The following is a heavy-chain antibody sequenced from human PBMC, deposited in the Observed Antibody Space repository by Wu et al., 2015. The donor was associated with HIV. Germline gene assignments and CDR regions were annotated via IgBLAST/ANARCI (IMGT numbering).Heavy chain of an antibody. J-gene: IGHJ4*02. Sequence: QVQLEQSGAEVKKPGASVKVSCKASGYTFSSYDINWVRQATGQGLEWMGWMNPNSGNTGYAQKFQGRVTMTRDTSISTAYMELSSLRSEDTAVYYCARQRAYTSGWYIYDYWGQGTLVTVSS. CDR1: GYTFSSYD. CDR2: MNPNSGNT. D-gene: IGHD6-19*01. V-gene: IGHV1-8*01. CDR3: ARQRAYTSGWYIYDY.